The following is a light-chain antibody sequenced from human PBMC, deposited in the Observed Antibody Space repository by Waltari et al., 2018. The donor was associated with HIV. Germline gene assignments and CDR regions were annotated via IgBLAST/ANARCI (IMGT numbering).Light chain of an antibody. CDR2: SNN. CDR3: AAWDDSLNGHVV. CDR1: SSNIGSNT. J-gene: IGLJ2*01. V-gene: IGLV1-44*01. Sequence: QSVLTQPHSASGTPGQRVTIPCSGSSSNIGSNTVNWYQQLPGTAPKLLISSNNQRPSGVPDRFAGSKSGTSASLAISGLQSEDEADYYCAAWDDSLNGHVVFGGGTKLTVL.